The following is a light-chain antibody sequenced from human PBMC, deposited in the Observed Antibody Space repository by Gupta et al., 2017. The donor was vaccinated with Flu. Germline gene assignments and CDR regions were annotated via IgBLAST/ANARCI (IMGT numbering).Light chain of an antibody. CDR2: EVS. J-gene: IGLJ1*01. V-gene: IGLV2-8*01. CDR1: SGDDGGNDY. CDR3: GSYAEGRYV. Sequence: QSVNTSCAGTSGDDGGNDYGSWYQQYTGQAPKLIVYEVSRGPSGIHYCFTASKSGSSASLXVXGHQAEXEDDYYCGSYAEGRYVFGTGTKVTVL.